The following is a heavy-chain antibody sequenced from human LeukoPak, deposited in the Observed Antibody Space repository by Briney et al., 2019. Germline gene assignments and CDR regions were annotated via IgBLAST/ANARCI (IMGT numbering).Heavy chain of an antibody. CDR2: ISSGSSYI. J-gene: IGHJ4*02. CDR1: GFTFSNYY. Sequence: GGSLRLSCAASGFTFSNYYMNWVRQAPGKGLEWVSSISSGSSYIYYADSLKGRFTISRDNAKNSLYLQMNSLRAEDTAVYYCATGVRGSNSALDYWGQGTLVTVSP. CDR3: ATGVRGSNSALDY. D-gene: IGHD6-19*01. V-gene: IGHV3-21*01.